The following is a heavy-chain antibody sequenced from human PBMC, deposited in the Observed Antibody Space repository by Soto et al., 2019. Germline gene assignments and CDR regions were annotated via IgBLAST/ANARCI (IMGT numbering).Heavy chain of an antibody. CDR1: GGSFSGYY. J-gene: IGHJ4*02. V-gene: IGHV4-34*01. CDR2: INHSGST. D-gene: IGHD6-13*01. Sequence: SETLSLTCAVYGGSFSGYYWSWIRQPPGKGLEWIGEINHSGSTNYNPSLKSRVTISVDTSKNQFSLKLSSVTAADTDVYYCARGYIAAAATYYFDYWGQGTLVTVS. CDR3: ARGYIAAAATYYFDY.